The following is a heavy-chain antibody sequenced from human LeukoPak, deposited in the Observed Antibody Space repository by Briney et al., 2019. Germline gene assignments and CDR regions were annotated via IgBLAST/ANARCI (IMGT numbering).Heavy chain of an antibody. Sequence: GGSLRLSCAASGFSFSTYAMSWVRQAPGKGLEGVAAISGSGGDTDYADSVKGRFTISRDNSKNTLYLQMNSLRAEDTAVYYCAKDIHFLTGYDYWGQGTLVIVSS. J-gene: IGHJ4*02. V-gene: IGHV3-23*01. D-gene: IGHD3/OR15-3a*01. CDR2: ISGSGGDT. CDR1: GFSFSTYA. CDR3: AKDIHFLTGYDY.